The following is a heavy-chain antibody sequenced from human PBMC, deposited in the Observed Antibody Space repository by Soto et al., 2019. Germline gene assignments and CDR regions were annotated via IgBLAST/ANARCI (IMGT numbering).Heavy chain of an antibody. D-gene: IGHD5-12*01. CDR1: GYIFTDFY. V-gene: IGHV1-2*02. CDR3: ARRGYSGDVYEDY. J-gene: IGHJ4*02. CDR2: VNPNSGGT. Sequence: QVQLVQSGAEVKKPGASVKVSCKASGYIFTDFYIHWVRQAPGQGLEWVGCVNPNSGGTDYAQKFQGRVAMTGDTSINTAYMELRRLRSDDTAFYYCARRGYSGDVYEDYWGQGTLVSVSS.